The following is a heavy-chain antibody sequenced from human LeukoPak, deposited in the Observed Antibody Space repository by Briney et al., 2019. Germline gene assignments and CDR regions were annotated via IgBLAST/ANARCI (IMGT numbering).Heavy chain of an antibody. D-gene: IGHD3-22*01. CDR2: INNNTGNP. CDR3: ARESGYYYDSRGPDPGAY. V-gene: IGHV7-4-1*02. J-gene: IGHJ4*02. Sequence: GASVKVSCKASGYTFTTYAMNWVRQAPGQGLEWMGWINNNTGNPTYAQGFTGRFVFSLDTSVSTAYLQISSLKAEDTAVYYCARESGYYYDSRGPDPGAYWGQGTLVTVSS. CDR1: GYTFTTYA.